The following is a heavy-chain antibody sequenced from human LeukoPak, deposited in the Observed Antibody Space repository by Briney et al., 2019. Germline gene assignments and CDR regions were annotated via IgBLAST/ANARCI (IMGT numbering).Heavy chain of an antibody. Sequence: TGGSLRLSCAASGFTFSSYSMNWVRQAPGKGLEWVSSISSSSSYIYYADSVKGRFTISRDHAKNSLYLQMNSLRAEDTAVYYCARGSLPYYYDSSGYYSGDFDYWGQGTLVTVSS. V-gene: IGHV3-21*01. J-gene: IGHJ4*02. CDR3: ARGSLPYYYDSSGYYSGDFDY. D-gene: IGHD3-22*01. CDR2: ISSSSSYI. CDR1: GFTFSSYS.